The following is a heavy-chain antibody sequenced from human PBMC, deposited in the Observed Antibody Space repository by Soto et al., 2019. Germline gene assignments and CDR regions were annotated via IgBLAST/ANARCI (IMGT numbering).Heavy chain of an antibody. J-gene: IGHJ6*02. V-gene: IGHV3-30*18. CDR3: AKDIAVAGYYYYYGMDV. Sequence: QVQLVESGGGVVQPGRSLRLSCAASGFTFSSYGMHGVRQAPGKGLEWVAVISYDGSNKYYADSVKGRFTISRDNSKNTLYLQMNSLRAEDTAVYYCAKDIAVAGYYYYYGMDVWGQGPTVTVSS. CDR2: ISYDGSNK. D-gene: IGHD6-19*01. CDR1: GFTFSSYG.